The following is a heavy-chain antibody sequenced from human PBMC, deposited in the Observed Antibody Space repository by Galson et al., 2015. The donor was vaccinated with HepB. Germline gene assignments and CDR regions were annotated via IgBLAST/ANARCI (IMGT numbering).Heavy chain of an antibody. D-gene: IGHD6-19*01. CDR2: ISAYNRNT. V-gene: IGHV1-18*01. CDR1: GSNFISNG. CDR3: ARSGAVAAGDAFDI. J-gene: IGHJ3*02. Sequence: SVKVSCKASGSNFISNGISWVRQAPGQGLEWMGWISAYNRNTKFAQRFQDRITLTTHTSANTVYMELRSLRHDDTAVYYCARSGAVAAGDAFDIWGQGTKVTVSS.